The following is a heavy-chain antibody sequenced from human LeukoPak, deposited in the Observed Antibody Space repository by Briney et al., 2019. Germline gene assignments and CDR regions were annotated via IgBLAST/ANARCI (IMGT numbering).Heavy chain of an antibody. V-gene: IGHV3-20*04. CDR1: GFTFDDYG. CDR2: INWNGGST. Sequence: GGSPRLSCEVSGFTFDDYGMNWVRQPPGKGLEWISDINWNGGSTSYAASVRGRFTVSRDNAKNLLYLQMTSLRVEDTALYYCARRKDFADFGSAYYPLDHWGQGTLVTVS. CDR3: ARRKDFADFGSAYYPLDH. D-gene: IGHD3-3*01. J-gene: IGHJ5*02.